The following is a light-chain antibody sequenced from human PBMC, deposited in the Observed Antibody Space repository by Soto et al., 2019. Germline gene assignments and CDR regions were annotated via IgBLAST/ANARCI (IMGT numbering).Light chain of an antibody. V-gene: IGLV3-21*01. Sequence: SYELTQPPSVSVAPGETARISCGGNNVGSRSVHWYQQKPGQAPFLVIYYDSDRPSGIPERFSGSNSRNTGTLIISRVEAGDEADYYCQVWEATGDQVVFGGGTKVTVL. J-gene: IGLJ2*01. CDR1: NVGSRS. CDR2: YDS. CDR3: QVWEATGDQVV.